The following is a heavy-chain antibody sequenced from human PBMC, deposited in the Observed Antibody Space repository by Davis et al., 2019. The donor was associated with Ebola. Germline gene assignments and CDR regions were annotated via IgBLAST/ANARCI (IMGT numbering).Heavy chain of an antibody. J-gene: IGHJ6*02. CDR1: GFTFSSYS. D-gene: IGHD2-2*01. V-gene: IGHV3-21*01. Sequence: PGGSLRLSCAASGFTFSSYSMNWVRQAPGKGLEWVSSISSSSSYIYYADSVKGRFTISRDNAKNSLYLQMNSLRAEDTAVYYCARGDCSSTSCQDAGRQWLVPYLPNYYYYGMDVWGQGTTVTVSS. CDR2: ISSSSSYI. CDR3: ARGDCSSTSCQDAGRQWLVPYLPNYYYYGMDV.